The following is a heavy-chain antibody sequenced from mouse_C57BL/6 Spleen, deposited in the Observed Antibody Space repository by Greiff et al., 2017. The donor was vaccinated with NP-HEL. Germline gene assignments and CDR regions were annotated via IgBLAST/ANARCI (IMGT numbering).Heavy chain of an antibody. CDR2: IWSGGST. J-gene: IGHJ3*01. Sequence: QVQLKESGPGLVQPSQSLSITCTVSGFSLTSYGVHWVRQSPGKGLEWLGVIWSGGSTAYNAAFISRLSISKDNSKSQVFFKMNSLQADDTAIYYCARNFAYWGQGTLVTVSA. CDR1: GFSLTSYG. CDR3: ARNFAY. V-gene: IGHV2-2*01.